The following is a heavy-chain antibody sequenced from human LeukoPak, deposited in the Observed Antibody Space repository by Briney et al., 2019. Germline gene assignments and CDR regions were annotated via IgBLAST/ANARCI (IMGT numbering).Heavy chain of an antibody. CDR3: ARVYDFWSGRLQESDY. D-gene: IGHD3-3*01. J-gene: IGHJ4*02. CDR1: GFTFSDYY. V-gene: IGHV3-11*01. Sequence: GGSLRLSCAASGFTFSDYYIIWIRQAPGKGLEFVSYITSSGSGSAIYYADSVKGRFTISRDNAKNSLYLQMNSLRAEDTAVYYCARVYDFWSGRLQESDYWGQGTLVTVSS. CDR2: ITSSGSGSAI.